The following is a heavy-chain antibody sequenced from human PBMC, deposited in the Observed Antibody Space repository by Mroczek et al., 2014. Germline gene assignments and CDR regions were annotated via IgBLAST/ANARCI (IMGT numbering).Heavy chain of an antibody. D-gene: IGHD3-22*01. V-gene: IGHV4-4*07. CDR2: IHPSGST. Sequence: QVQLQQWGPGLVKPSETLSLTCTVSGGSISNYYWTWIRQPAGRGLEWIGRIHPSGSTTYNPSLKGRVTMSVNTSKNQFSLKVTSVTAADTAVYYCARGDTTGYLPIDYWSQGTLVTVSS. CDR3: ARGDTTGYLPIDY. CDR1: GGSISNYY. J-gene: IGHJ4*02.